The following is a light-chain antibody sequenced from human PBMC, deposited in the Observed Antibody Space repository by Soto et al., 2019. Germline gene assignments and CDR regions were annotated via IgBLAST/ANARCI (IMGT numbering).Light chain of an antibody. CDR1: QSVSSY. CDR3: QQRSNWPPT. Sequence: EIVLTQSPATLSLSPGERATLSCRASQSVSSYLAWYHQKPGQAPRLLIYDASNRATGSPARFSGSGSGTDFTLTISSLETEDFAGYYCQQRSNWPPTFGPGTKVDIK. V-gene: IGKV3-11*01. CDR2: DAS. J-gene: IGKJ3*01.